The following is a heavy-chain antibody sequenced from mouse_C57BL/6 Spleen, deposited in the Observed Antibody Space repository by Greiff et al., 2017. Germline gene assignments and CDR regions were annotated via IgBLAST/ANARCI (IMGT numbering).Heavy chain of an antibody. CDR3: ATVLRSYAMDY. CDR2: ISSGSSTI. D-gene: IGHD1-1*01. Sequence: DVQLQESGGGLVKPGGSLKLSCAASGFTFSDYGMHWVRQAPEKGLEWVAYISSGSSTIYYADTVKGRFTISRDNAKNTLFLQMTSLRSEDTAMYYCATVLRSYAMDYWGQGTSVTVSS. V-gene: IGHV5-17*01. J-gene: IGHJ4*01. CDR1: GFTFSDYG.